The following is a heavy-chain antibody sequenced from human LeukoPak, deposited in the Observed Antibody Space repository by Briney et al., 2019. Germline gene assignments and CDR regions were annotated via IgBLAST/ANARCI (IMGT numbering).Heavy chain of an antibody. CDR1: GGSFSSYY. D-gene: IGHD1/OR15-1a*01. CDR2: IYYSGSA. Sequence: SEPLSLTCSVSGGSFSSYYWSWIRQPPGKGLEWIGYIYYSGSADYNPSLKSRVTISVDTSKNQFSLKLGSVTAADTAVYYCARATRYYFDYWGQGTLVTVSS. V-gene: IGHV4-59*01. J-gene: IGHJ4*02. CDR3: ARATRYYFDY.